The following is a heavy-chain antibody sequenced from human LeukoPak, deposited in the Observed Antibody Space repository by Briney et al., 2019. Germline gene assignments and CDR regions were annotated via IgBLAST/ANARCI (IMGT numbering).Heavy chain of an antibody. Sequence: PGRSLRLSCAASGFTFSSYAMHWVRQAPGKGLEWVAVISYDGSNKYYADSVKGRFTISRDNSKYTLYLQMNSLRAEDTAVYYCARDPSTLRMIVVVITYYFDYWGQGTLVTVSS. CDR2: ISYDGSNK. V-gene: IGHV3-30-3*01. CDR3: ARDPSTLRMIVVVITYYFDY. J-gene: IGHJ4*02. D-gene: IGHD3-22*01. CDR1: GFTFSSYA.